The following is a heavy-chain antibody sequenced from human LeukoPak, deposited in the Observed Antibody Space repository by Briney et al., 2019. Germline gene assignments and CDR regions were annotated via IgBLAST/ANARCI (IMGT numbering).Heavy chain of an antibody. CDR2: MNPNSGNT. V-gene: IGHV1-8*02. CDR3: ARDPAGTWVFDY. D-gene: IGHD6-19*01. J-gene: IGHJ4*02. CDR1: GYTFTSYD. Sequence: ASVKVSCKASGYTFTSYDINWVRQATGQGLEWMGWMNPNSGNTGYAQKFQGRVTMTRDTSISTAYMKLSRLRSDDTAVYYCARDPAGTWVFDYWGQGTLVTVSS.